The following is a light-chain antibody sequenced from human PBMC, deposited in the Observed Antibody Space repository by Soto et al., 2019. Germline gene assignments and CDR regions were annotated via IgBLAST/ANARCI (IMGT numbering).Light chain of an antibody. J-gene: IGKJ4*01. CDR2: GAS. V-gene: IGKV3-20*01. CDR3: QQYGSSPPTT. Sequence: EIVLTQSPGTLSLSPGERATLSCRASQSVSSSYLAWYQQKPGQAPRLLIYGASSRATSIPARFSGSGSGTDFSLTISRLEPEDFAVYYCQQYGSSPPTTFGGGTKVEIK. CDR1: QSVSSSY.